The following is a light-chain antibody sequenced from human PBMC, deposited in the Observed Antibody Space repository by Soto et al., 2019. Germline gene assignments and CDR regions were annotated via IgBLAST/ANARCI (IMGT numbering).Light chain of an antibody. J-gene: IGKJ1*01. V-gene: IGKV1-12*01. Sequence: DIQMTQSPSSVSASVGDSVTITCRASQGVSDWVAWYQQKPGEAPKLLIYGSSSLLSGVPSRFSGTRSGTDFTLTISSLQPEDFATYYCQQSYSTPWTFGQGTKVEIK. CDR3: QQSYSTPWT. CDR2: GSS. CDR1: QGVSDW.